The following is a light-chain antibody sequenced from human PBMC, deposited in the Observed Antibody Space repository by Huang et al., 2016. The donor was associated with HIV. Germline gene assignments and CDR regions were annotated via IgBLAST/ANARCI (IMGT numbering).Light chain of an antibody. V-gene: IGKV3-15*01. J-gene: IGKJ2*01. CDR3: QQYNNWPRT. CDR2: GAS. CDR1: QYVSSN. Sequence: ERVMPQSPATLSVSLGERATLSCRASQYVSSNLAWYQQKPGQAPRLLIYGASTRVTDIPARFSGSGSGIEFTLTISSLQSEDFAVYYCQQYNNWPRTFGQGTKLEIK.